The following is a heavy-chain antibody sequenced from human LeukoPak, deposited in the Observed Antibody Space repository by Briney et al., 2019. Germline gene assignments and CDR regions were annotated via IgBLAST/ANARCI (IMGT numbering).Heavy chain of an antibody. CDR2: ISKDGSDK. CDR3: ARDYWWNYDY. J-gene: IGHJ4*02. CDR1: GFTFSDYA. D-gene: IGHD1-7*01. Sequence: GGSLRPSCAASGFTFSDYAMHWVRQAPGKGLEWVAVISKDGSDKYYPGSVRGRFTISRDNSKNTIYLQMDSLRAEDTAIYYCARDYWWNYDYWGQGTLVTVSS. V-gene: IGHV3-30-3*01.